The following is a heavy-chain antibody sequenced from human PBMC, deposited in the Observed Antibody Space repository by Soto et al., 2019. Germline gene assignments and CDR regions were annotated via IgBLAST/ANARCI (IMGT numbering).Heavy chain of an antibody. CDR1: GGSISSGGYS. J-gene: IGHJ4*02. Sequence: PSETLSLTCAVSGGSISSGGYSWSWIRQPPGKGLEWIGYIYHSGSTYYNPSLKSRVTISVDRSKNQFSLKLSSVTAADTAVYYCARDAGDSSGYYHFDYWGQGTLVTVSS. CDR2: IYHSGST. V-gene: IGHV4-30-2*01. D-gene: IGHD3-22*01. CDR3: ARDAGDSSGYYHFDY.